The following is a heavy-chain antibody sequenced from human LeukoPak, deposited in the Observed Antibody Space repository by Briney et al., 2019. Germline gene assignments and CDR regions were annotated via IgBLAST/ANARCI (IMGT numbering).Heavy chain of an antibody. CDR3: ARLRRNSDRSGYYYYYDY. J-gene: IGHJ4*02. CDR1: GYTFSSYS. CDR2: ISVGSNYI. Sequence: GGSLRLSCAASGYTFSSYSIYRVRQAPGKGLEWVSSISVGSNYIYYADSVRGRFSISRDDARNSLYLQMDSLRGDDTAVYYRARLRRNSDRSGYYYYYDYWGQGTLVTVSS. D-gene: IGHD3-22*01. V-gene: IGHV3-21*01.